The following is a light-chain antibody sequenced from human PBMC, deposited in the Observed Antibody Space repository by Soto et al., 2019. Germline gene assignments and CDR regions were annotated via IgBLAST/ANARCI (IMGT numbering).Light chain of an antibody. CDR3: QQRSNGSMYT. V-gene: IGKV3-11*01. CDR2: DTS. Sequence: EIVLTQSPATLSLSPGERATLSCRASQSVSSNLAWYQQQPGQAPRLLIYDTSNRATGIPARFSGSGSGTDFTLTISSLEPEDFAVYYCQQRSNGSMYTFGQGTKLEIK. J-gene: IGKJ2*01. CDR1: QSVSSN.